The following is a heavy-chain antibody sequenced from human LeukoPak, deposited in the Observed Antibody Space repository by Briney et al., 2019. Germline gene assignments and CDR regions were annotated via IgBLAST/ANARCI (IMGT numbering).Heavy chain of an antibody. CDR3: ARGGPRYSSSWYLN. CDR1: GYTFTSYA. CDR2: INTNTGNP. D-gene: IGHD6-13*01. V-gene: IGHV7-4-1*02. J-gene: IGHJ4*02. Sequence: ASVKVSCKASGYTFTSYAMNWVRQAPGQGLEWMGWINTNTGNPTCAQGFTGRFVISLDTSVSTAYLQISSLKAEDTAVYYCARGGPRYSSSWYLNWGQGTLVTVSS.